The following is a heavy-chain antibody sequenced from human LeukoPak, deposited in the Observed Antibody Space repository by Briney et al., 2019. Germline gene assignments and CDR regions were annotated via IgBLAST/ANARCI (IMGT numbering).Heavy chain of an antibody. CDR1: GFTFSSYW. CDR3: ARGTSPCYMDV. J-gene: IGHJ6*03. D-gene: IGHD3/OR15-3a*01. CDR2: INSDGSST. V-gene: IGHV3-74*01. Sequence: GGSLRLSCAASGFTFSSYWMHWVRQAPGKGLVWVSRINSDGSSTSYADSVKGRFTISRDNAKNTLHLQMNSLRAEDTAVYYCARGTSPCYMDVWGKGTTVTVSS.